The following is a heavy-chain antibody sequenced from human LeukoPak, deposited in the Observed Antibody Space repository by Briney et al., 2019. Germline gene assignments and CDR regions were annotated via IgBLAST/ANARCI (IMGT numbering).Heavy chain of an antibody. CDR2: IYTSGST. J-gene: IGHJ6*02. CDR1: GGSISSYY. V-gene: IGHV4-4*07. CDR3: ARVMTSGSHYYYYGMDV. D-gene: IGHD3-10*01. Sequence: PSETLSLTCTVSGGSISSYYWSWIRQPAGKGLEWIGRIYTSGSTNYNPPLKSRVTMSVDTSKNQFSLKLSSVTAADTAVYYCARVMTSGSHYYYYGMDVWGQGTTVTVSS.